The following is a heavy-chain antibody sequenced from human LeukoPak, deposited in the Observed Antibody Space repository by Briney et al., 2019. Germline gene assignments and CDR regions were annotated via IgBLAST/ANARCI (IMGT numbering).Heavy chain of an antibody. D-gene: IGHD3-22*01. CDR1: GSTVSGNY. CDR3: ARGTYYYDSSGYYGIDYYFDY. V-gene: IGHV3-53*01. Sequence: GGSLRLSCAASGSTVSGNYMSWVRQAPGKGLEWVSVIYAGGGTFYADSVKGRFTISRDTSMNTLYLQMNSLRAEGTAVYYCARGTYYYDSSGYYGIDYYFDYWGQGTLVTVSS. CDR2: IYAGGGT. J-gene: IGHJ4*02.